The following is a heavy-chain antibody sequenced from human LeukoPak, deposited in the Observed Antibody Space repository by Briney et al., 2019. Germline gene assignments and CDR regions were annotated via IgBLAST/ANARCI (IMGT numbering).Heavy chain of an antibody. CDR2: KNPNSGGT. CDR3: ARGPDIVVVPAVFYYYYYMDV. D-gene: IGHD2-2*01. CDR1: GYTFTGYY. J-gene: IGHJ6*03. V-gene: IGHV1-2*02. Sequence: SVSLSCKASGYTFTGYYMHWVPQAPGQGLEWRGWKNPNSGGTNYAQKFQGRVTMTRDTSISTAYMELRRLRSDATAVYYCARGPDIVVVPAVFYYYYYMDVWGKGTTVTISS.